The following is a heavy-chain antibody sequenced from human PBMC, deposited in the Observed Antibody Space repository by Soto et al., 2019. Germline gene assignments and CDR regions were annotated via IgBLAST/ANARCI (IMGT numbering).Heavy chain of an antibody. D-gene: IGHD1-26*01. Sequence: EVQLLESGGGLVQTGGSLRLSCAASGFTFSSYAMSWVRQAPGKGLEWVSVISGSGGSTYYADSVKGRFTISRDNSKHTLYLQMNSLRAEDTAVYYCAKRGSGSQFDYWGQGTLVTVSS. J-gene: IGHJ4*02. CDR2: ISGSGGST. CDR1: GFTFSSYA. V-gene: IGHV3-23*01. CDR3: AKRGSGSQFDY.